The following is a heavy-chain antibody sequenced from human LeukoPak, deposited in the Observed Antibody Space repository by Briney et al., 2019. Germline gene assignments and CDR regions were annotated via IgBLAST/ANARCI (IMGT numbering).Heavy chain of an antibody. D-gene: IGHD2-2*01. CDR2: MNPNSGNT. CDR3: ARARCSSTSCYSNWFDP. CDR1: GYTFTSYD. V-gene: IGHV1-8*03. Sequence: ASVKVSCKASGYTFTSYDINWVRQATGQGLEWMGWMNPNSGNTGYAQKFQGRVTITRNTSISTAYMELSSLRSEDTAVYYCARARCSSTSCYSNWFDPWGQGTLVTVPS. J-gene: IGHJ5*02.